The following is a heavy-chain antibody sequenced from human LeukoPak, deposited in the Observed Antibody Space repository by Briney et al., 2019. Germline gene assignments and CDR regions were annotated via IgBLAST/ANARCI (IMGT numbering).Heavy chain of an antibody. CDR3: AKIDYDSSAYRTFDY. Sequence: GGSLRLSCAASGFTFSSYGMSWVRQAPGKGLEWVSTISGSGGSTYYADSVKGRFTISRDNSKNTLYLQMNSLRAEDTAVYYCAKIDYDSSAYRTFDYWGQGTLVTVSS. CDR1: GFTFSSYG. V-gene: IGHV3-23*01. D-gene: IGHD3-22*01. CDR2: ISGSGGST. J-gene: IGHJ4*02.